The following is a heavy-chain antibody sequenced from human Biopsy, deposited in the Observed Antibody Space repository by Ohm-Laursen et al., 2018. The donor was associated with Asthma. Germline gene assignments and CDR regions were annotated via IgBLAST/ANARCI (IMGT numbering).Heavy chain of an antibody. CDR1: GFSFSNFA. CDR3: VRDGTGDAFDI. Sequence: RSLRLSCAASGFSFSNFAIHWVRQAPGKGLEWVGVISKDASTQDYADSVKGRFTMARDNSKHTLDLQMNSLREEDTAVYYCVRDGTGDAFDIWGQGTVVSVSS. D-gene: IGHD1-1*01. J-gene: IGHJ3*02. V-gene: IGHV3-30*01. CDR2: ISKDASTQ.